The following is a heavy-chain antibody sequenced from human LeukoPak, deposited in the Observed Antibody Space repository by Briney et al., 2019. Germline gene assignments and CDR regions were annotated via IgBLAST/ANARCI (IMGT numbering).Heavy chain of an antibody. V-gene: IGHV3-53*01. J-gene: IGHJ4*02. Sequence: GGSLRLSCAASGFTVSSNYVSWVRQAPGKGLEWVSVIYSGGSTYYADSVKGRFTISRDNSKNTLYLQMNSLRAEATAVYYCGAEFNRAWGREFYYRGQGPRVTVSS. CDR3: GAEFNRAWGREFYY. CDR1: GFTVSSNY. CDR2: IYSGGST. D-gene: IGHD3-16*01.